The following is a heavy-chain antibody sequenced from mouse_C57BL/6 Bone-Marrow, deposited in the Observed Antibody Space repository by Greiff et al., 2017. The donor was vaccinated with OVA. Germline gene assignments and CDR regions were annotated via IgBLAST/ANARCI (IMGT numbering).Heavy chain of an antibody. CDR1: GFTFSSYG. V-gene: IGHV5-6*01. J-gene: IGHJ3*01. D-gene: IGHD2-4*01. Sequence: EVQVVESGGDLVKPGGSLKLSCAASGFTFSSYGMSWVRQTPDKRLEWVATISSGGSYTYYPDSVKGRFTISRDNAKNTLYLQMSSLKSEDTAMYYCAGPDYYDYDGTAWFAYWGQGTLVTVSA. CDR3: AGPDYYDYDGTAWFAY. CDR2: ISSGGSYT.